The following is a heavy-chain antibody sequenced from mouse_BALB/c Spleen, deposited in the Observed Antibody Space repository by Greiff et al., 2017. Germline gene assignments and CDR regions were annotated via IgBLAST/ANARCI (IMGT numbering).Heavy chain of an antibody. CDR2: ISNGGGST. CDR1: GFTFSSYT. V-gene: IGHV5-12-2*01. CDR3: ARGGNYYGNYDFDY. D-gene: IGHD2-1*01. J-gene: IGHJ2*01. Sequence: EVQVVESGGGLVQPGGSLKLSCAASGFTFSSYTMSWVRQTPEKRLEWVAYISNGGGSTYYPDTVKGRFTISRDNAKNTLYLQMSSLKSEDTAMYYCARGGNYYGNYDFDYWGQGTTLTVSS.